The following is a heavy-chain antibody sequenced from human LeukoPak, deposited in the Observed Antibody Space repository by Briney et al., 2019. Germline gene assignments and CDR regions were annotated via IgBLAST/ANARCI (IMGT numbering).Heavy chain of an antibody. J-gene: IGHJ6*03. V-gene: IGHV1-46*01. Sequence: ASVKVSCKASGYTFTSYYMHWVRQAPGQGLEWMGIINPSGGSTSYAQKFQGRVTMTRDMSTSTVYMELSSLRSEDTAVYYCARDGVRAGIQLWLTGYYYYMDVWGKGTTVT. CDR3: ARDGVRAGIQLWLTGYYYYMDV. CDR2: INPSGGST. D-gene: IGHD5-18*01. CDR1: GYTFTSYY.